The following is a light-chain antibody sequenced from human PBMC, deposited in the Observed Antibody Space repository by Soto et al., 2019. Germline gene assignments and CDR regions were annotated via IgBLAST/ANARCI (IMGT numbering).Light chain of an antibody. CDR2: GVS. CDR3: SSYTTRSTQV. Sequence: QSALTQPASVSGSPGQSITISCTGTRSDIGNYNYVSWYQQHPGKAPKLMIYGVSDRPSGVPNRFSGSKSGNTASLTISGLQADDEADYYCSSYTTRSTQVFGGGTKLTVL. CDR1: RSDIGNYNY. V-gene: IGLV2-14*01. J-gene: IGLJ2*01.